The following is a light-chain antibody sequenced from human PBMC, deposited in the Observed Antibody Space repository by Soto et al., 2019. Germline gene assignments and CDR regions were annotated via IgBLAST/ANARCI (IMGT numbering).Light chain of an antibody. CDR1: QDISKN. J-gene: IGKJ5*01. CDR2: EAS. CDR3: QQYDNLLPIT. Sequence: QMTQSPSSLSASVGDRVTITCQASQDISKNLNWYQQKPGKAPKLLIYEASSLQTGVPSRFSGRGSATHFTFPISSLQPEDVATYYCQQYDNLLPITFGHGTRLEIK. V-gene: IGKV1-33*01.